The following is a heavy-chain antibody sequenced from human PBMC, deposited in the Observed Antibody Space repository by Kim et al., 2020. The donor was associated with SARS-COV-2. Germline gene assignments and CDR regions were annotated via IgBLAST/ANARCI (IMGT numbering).Heavy chain of an antibody. J-gene: IGHJ4*02. Sequence: SVKGRFTISRDNSKNTLYLQMNSLRAEDTAVYYCAKLLKYYYDSSGYENYWGQGTLVTVSS. D-gene: IGHD3-22*01. CDR3: AKLLKYYYDSSGYENY. V-gene: IGHV3-23*01.